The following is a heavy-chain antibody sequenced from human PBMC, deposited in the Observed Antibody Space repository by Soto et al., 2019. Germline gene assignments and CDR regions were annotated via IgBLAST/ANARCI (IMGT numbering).Heavy chain of an antibody. Sequence: EVQLLESGGGLVQPGGSLRLSCAASGFTFSSYAMSWVRQAPGKGLEWVSAISGSGGSTYYADSVKGRFTISRDNSKNTLYLQMNSLRAEDTAVYYCAKDFFRSYYKTSWEGFDYWGQGTLVTVSS. CDR1: GFTFSSYA. V-gene: IGHV3-23*01. D-gene: IGHD1-26*01. CDR2: ISGSGGST. J-gene: IGHJ4*02. CDR3: AKDFFRSYYKTSWEGFDY.